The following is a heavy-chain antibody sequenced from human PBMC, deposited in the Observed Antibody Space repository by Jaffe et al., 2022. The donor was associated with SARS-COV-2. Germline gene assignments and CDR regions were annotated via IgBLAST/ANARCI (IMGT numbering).Heavy chain of an antibody. Sequence: EVQLVESGGGLVQPGGSLRLSCAASGFTFSSYWMSWVRQAPGKGLEWVANIKQDGSEKYYVDSVKGRFTISRDNAKNSLYLQMNSLRAEDTAVYYCARDRDHLFGYSGYDYWGQGTLVTVSS. D-gene: IGHD5-12*01. CDR1: GFTFSSYW. CDR3: ARDRDHLFGYSGYDY. CDR2: IKQDGSEK. J-gene: IGHJ4*02. V-gene: IGHV3-7*01.